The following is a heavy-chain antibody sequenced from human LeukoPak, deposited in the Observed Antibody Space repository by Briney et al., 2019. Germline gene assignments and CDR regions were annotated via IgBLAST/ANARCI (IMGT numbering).Heavy chain of an antibody. Sequence: GGTLRLSCAASGFTFSSYSMQWVRQTPGKGLEWVGIMSNSGENTFYGEAVKGRFTISRDNSQNTLYLQMNSLRPEDTAVYYCAKGGASVTRYVDYWGQGTLVTVSS. D-gene: IGHD4-17*01. CDR1: GFTFSSYS. CDR2: MSNSGENT. V-gene: IGHV3-30*18. J-gene: IGHJ4*02. CDR3: AKGGASVTRYVDY.